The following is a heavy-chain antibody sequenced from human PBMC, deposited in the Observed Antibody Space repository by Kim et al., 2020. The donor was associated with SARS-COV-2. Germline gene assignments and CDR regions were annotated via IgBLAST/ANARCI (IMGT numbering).Heavy chain of an antibody. CDR2: ISAYNGNT. D-gene: IGHD3-3*01. CDR1: GYTFTSYG. J-gene: IGHJ4*02. Sequence: ASVKVSCKASGYTFTSYGISWVRQAPGQGLEWMGWISAYNGNTNYAQKLQGRVTMTTDTSTSTAYMELRSLRSDDTAVYYCARDRGYDFWSGYGDYWGQGTLVTVSS. CDR3: ARDRGYDFWSGYGDY. V-gene: IGHV1-18*01.